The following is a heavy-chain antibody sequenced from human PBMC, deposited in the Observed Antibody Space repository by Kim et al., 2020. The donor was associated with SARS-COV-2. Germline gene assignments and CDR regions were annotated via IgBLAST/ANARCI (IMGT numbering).Heavy chain of an antibody. CDR1: GDSLSGSH. Sequence: SQTLSLTCSVSGDSLSGSHWTWIRHSPAKGLEWIGSVYDSVTAYYDPSLKSRVTISTDMSKNQFSVDLRSVTAEDTARHYCVRGFPRFVPWGQRILVTVS. J-gene: IGHJ5*02. CDR3: VRGFPRFVP. V-gene: IGHV4-59*01. CDR2: VYDSVTA.